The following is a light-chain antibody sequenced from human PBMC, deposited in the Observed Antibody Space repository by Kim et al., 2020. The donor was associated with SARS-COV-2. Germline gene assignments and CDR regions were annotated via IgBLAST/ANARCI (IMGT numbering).Light chain of an antibody. V-gene: IGKV1-27*01. J-gene: IGKJ3*01. CDR3: QKYNSATFT. CDR1: QGISNY. Sequence: ATVGDRVTINCRASQGISNYLAWYQQKPGKVPKLLIYAASALQLGVPSRFSGSGSGTDFTLTISSLQPEDVATYYCQKYNSATFTFGPGTKVDIK. CDR2: AAS.